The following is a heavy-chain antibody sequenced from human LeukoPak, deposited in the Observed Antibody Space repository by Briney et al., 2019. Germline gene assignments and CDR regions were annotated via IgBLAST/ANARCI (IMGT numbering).Heavy chain of an antibody. CDR2: INHSGST. Sequence: SETLSLTCAVYGGSFSGHYWSWIRQPPGKGLEWIGEINHSGSTNYNPSLKSRVTISVDTSKNQFSLKLSSVTAADTAVYYCARGARSSSSWRLGNWFDPWGQGTLVTVSS. CDR1: GGSFSGHY. J-gene: IGHJ5*02. CDR3: ARGARSSSSWRLGNWFDP. D-gene: IGHD6-13*01. V-gene: IGHV4-34*01.